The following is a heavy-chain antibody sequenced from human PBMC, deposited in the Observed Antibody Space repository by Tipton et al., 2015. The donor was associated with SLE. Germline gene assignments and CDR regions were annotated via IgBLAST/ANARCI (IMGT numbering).Heavy chain of an antibody. D-gene: IGHD6-19*01. CDR2: ISYSGST. J-gene: IGHJ4*02. CDR1: GFSISSAYY. CDR3: ARRLEYSSGGYEEYFDY. Sequence: LRLSCAVSGFSISSAYYWGWIRQPPGKGLEWIGYISYSGSTSYYPSLKSRVTISVDTSKNQFSLKLSSVTAADTAVYYCARRLEYSSGGYEEYFDYWGQGTLVTVSS. V-gene: IGHV4-38-2*01.